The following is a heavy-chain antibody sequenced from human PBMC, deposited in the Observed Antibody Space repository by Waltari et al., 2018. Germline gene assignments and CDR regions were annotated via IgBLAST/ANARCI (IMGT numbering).Heavy chain of an antibody. V-gene: IGHV3-23*01. CDR2: MSGSGENT. D-gene: IGHD4-4*01. CDR1: GFSFSTYA. Sequence: EVHLLESGGVLVQPGGSLRLSCAASGFSFSTYAMSWVRQAPGKGLEWVSAMSGSGENTYDADSVKGRFTISRDNSNNTLYLQMNGLRAEDTAVYYCAKDESNYDPIYSANHFDSWGQGTLVTVSS. CDR3: AKDESNYDPIYSANHFDS. J-gene: IGHJ4*02.